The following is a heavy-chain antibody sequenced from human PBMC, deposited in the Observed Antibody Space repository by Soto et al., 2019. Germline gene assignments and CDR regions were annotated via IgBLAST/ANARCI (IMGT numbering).Heavy chain of an antibody. CDR1: VGTFSSYA. CDR2: INPIFGTA. D-gene: IGHD6-13*01. J-gene: IGHJ6*02. V-gene: IGHV1-69*13. Sequence: SVKVSCKASVGTFSSYAISWVRQAPGQGLEWMGGINPIFGTANYAQECQGRVTITADESTSTVYMELSSLRSEDTAVYYCARDCPQQLVAFDYYYCGMDVWGQGTTVTVSS. CDR3: ARDCPQQLVAFDYYYCGMDV.